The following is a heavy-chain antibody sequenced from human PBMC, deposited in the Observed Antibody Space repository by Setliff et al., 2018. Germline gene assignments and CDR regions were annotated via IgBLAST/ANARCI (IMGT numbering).Heavy chain of an antibody. CDR2: ITGSGGGT. CDR3: AKELSMAYGND. J-gene: IGHJ4*02. D-gene: IGHD1-1*01. CDR1: GFTFSVYV. Sequence: GGSLRLSCAASGFTFSVYVMAWVRQAPGKGLEWVSGITGSGGGTYYADSVKGRFIVSRDNSKNTLYLQMNSLRVDDTAIYYCAKELSMAYGNDWGLGTLVTVSS. V-gene: IGHV3-23*01.